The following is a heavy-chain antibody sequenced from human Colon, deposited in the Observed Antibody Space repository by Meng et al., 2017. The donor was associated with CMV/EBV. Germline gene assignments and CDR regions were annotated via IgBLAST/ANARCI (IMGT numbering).Heavy chain of an antibody. CDR3: VRESWYFDF. J-gene: IGHJ4*02. V-gene: IGHV1-2*02. CDR1: GYTFTANH. D-gene: IGHD6-13*01. CDR2: IYPQDGGT. Sequence: QVQMVPTGTEVKKPGAPVNVSCKTSGYTFTANHLHWVRQDSGQGLEWMGWIYPQDGGTYFAQKFQDRVTLTRDTSITTAYMELSGLTSDDTAIYYCVRESWYFDFWGEGTLVTVSS.